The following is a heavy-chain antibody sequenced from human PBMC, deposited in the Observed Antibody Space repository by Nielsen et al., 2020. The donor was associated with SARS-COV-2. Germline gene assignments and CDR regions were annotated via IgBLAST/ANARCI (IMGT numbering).Heavy chain of an antibody. CDR3: ARELLAVAGTVGYFDY. CDR2: IKQDGSEK. D-gene: IGHD6-19*01. CDR1: GFTFSSYW. J-gene: IGHJ4*02. Sequence: GGSLRLSCAASGFTFSSYWMSWVRQAPGKGLEWVANIKQDGSEKYYVDSVKGRFTISRDNAKNSLYLQMNSLRAEDTAVYYCARELLAVAGTVGYFDYWGQGTLVTVSS. V-gene: IGHV3-7*01.